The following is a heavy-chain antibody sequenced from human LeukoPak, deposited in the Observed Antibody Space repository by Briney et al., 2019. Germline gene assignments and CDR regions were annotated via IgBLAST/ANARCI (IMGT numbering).Heavy chain of an antibody. CDR3: ARRPPETTMEYNWFDP. CDR1: GYSISSGYY. J-gene: IGHJ5*02. Sequence: SETLSLTCAVSGYSISSGYYWGWIRQPPGKGPEWIGSIYHSGSTYYNPSLKSRVTISVDTSKNQFSLKLSSVTAADTAVYYCARRPPETTMEYNWFDPWGQGTLVTVSS. CDR2: IYHSGST. V-gene: IGHV4-38-2*01. D-gene: IGHD3-10*01.